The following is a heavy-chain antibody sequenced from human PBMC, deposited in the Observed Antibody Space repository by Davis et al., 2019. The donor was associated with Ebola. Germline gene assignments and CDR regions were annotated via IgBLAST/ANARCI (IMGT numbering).Heavy chain of an antibody. V-gene: IGHV3-66*01. J-gene: IGHJ4*02. CDR2: IYSGCST. Sequence: GESLKISCATSGFTVSSNYMSWVRHAPGQGLEWASVIYSGCSTYYADSVKCRFTISRDNSKNTLYLQMNSLRAEDTAVYYCARDATRRTAMGNQGDYWGQGTLVTVSS. CDR1: GFTVSSNY. D-gene: IGHD5-18*01. CDR3: ARDATRRTAMGNQGDY.